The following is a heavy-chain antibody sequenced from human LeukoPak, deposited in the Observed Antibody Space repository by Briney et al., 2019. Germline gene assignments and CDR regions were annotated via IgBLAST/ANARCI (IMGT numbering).Heavy chain of an antibody. D-gene: IGHD1-26*01. V-gene: IGHV3-23*01. Sequence: SGGSLLLSCAASGFTFSSYAMSWVRQAPGKGLEWVSAISGSGGSTYYADSVKGRFTISRDNSKNTLYLQMNGLRAEDTAVYYCAKGRIVGATNEYYFDYWGQGTLVTVSS. CDR1: GFTFSSYA. J-gene: IGHJ4*02. CDR2: ISGSGGST. CDR3: AKGRIVGATNEYYFDY.